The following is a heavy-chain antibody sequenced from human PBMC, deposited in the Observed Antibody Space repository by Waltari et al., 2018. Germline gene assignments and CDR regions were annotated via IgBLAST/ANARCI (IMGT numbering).Heavy chain of an antibody. Sequence: QVQLVQSGAEVKKPGSSVKVSCKASGGTFSSYAISWVRQAPGQRLEWMGGIIPIFGTANYAQKFQGRVTITADESTSTAYMELSSLRSEDTAVYYCASMYGSGSPPFHYYYYMDVWGKGTTVTISS. CDR2: IIPIFGTA. V-gene: IGHV1-69*12. CDR3: ASMYGSGSPPFHYYYYMDV. D-gene: IGHD3-10*01. J-gene: IGHJ6*03. CDR1: GGTFSSYA.